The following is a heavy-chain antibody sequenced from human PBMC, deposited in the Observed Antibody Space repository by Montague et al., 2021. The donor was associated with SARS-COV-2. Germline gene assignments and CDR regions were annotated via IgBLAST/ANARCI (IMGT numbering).Heavy chain of an antibody. J-gene: IGHJ4*02. D-gene: IGHD3-9*01. CDR3: ARSQLYYDLLTGFSESYYFDY. CDR2: VSYSGST. V-gene: IGHV4-39*01. CDR1: GDSIGSSHTY. Sequence: SETLSLTCSVSGDSIGSSHTYWGWIRQPPGKGLEWIGCVSYSGSTYYXXXLQGRVTISVDTSKSQFSLKLNSVTAAGTAVYYCARSQLYYDLLTGFSESYYFDYWGQGTLATVSS.